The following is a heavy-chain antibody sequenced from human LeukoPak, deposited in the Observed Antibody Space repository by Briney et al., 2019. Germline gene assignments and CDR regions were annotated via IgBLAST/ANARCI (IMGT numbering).Heavy chain of an antibody. V-gene: IGHV4-59*12. J-gene: IGHJ5*02. Sequence: SETLSLTCTVSGGSISSYYWSWIRQPPGKGLEWIGYIYYSGSTNYNPSLKSRVTMSVDTSKNQFSLKLSSVTAADTAVYYCARAFGELPWFDPWGQGTLVTVSS. CDR3: ARAFGELPWFDP. CDR2: IYYSGST. CDR1: GGSISSYY. D-gene: IGHD3-10*01.